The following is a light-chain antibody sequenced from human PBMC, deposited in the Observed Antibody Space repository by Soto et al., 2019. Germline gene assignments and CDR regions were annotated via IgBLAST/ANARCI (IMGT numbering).Light chain of an antibody. J-gene: IGLJ1*01. CDR3: SSYTSSSSPDV. CDR1: SSDVGGYNY. V-gene: IGLV2-14*01. Sequence: QSVLTQPASVSGSPGQSITISCTGTSSDVGGYNYVSWYQQHPGKAPKLMIYDVSNRPSGVSNRFSGSKSGNTASLTISGRQAEEEADYYCSSYTSSSSPDVFGAGTKLTVL. CDR2: DVS.